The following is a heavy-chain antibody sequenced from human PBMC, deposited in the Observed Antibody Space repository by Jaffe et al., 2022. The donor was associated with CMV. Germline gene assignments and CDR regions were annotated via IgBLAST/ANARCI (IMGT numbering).Heavy chain of an antibody. CDR1: GFPFSTNW. CDR3: TAFAWLGF. D-gene: IGHD3-22*01. Sequence: EVQIVESGGGLVQPGGSLRLSCVVSGFPFSTNWLGWVRQAPGKGLEWVANIHQDGSQRNYVDSVKGRFIISRDNAENSLFLQMDSLRAEDTAMYFCTAFAWLGFWGQGALVTVSS. J-gene: IGHJ4*02. CDR2: IHQDGSQR. V-gene: IGHV3-7*03.